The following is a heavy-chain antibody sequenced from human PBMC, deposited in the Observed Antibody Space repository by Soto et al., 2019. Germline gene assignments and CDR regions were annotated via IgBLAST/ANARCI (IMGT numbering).Heavy chain of an antibody. J-gene: IGHJ4*02. Sequence: SETLSLTCAVYGGSFSAYYWSWIRQPPGKGLEWIGYIYYSGSTNYNPSLKSRVTISVDTSKNQFSLKLSSVTAADTAVYYCARGIDYGGNMLDYWGQGTLVTVSS. CDR2: IYYSGST. CDR1: GGSFSAYY. CDR3: ARGIDYGGNMLDY. V-gene: IGHV4-59*12. D-gene: IGHD4-17*01.